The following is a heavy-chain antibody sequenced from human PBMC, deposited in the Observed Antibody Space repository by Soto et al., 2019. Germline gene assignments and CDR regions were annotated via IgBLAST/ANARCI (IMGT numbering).Heavy chain of an antibody. CDR2: IYYSGST. V-gene: IGHV4-31*03. J-gene: IGHJ4*02. CDR3: ARATSFSGHHGY. Sequence: QLQLQESGPGLVKPSQTLSLACTVSGGSFSSGGYYWSWIRQLPGKGLEWIGYIYYSGSTYYNPSLKSRSTISLDTSKNQFSLKLSSVTAADTAVYYCARATSFSGHHGYWGQGTLVTVSS. D-gene: IGHD2-8*02. CDR1: GGSFSSGGYY.